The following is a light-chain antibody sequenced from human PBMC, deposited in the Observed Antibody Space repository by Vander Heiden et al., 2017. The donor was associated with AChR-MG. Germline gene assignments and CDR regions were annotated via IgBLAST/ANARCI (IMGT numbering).Light chain of an antibody. CDR1: SSHIGAGPD. Sequence: HSLLTQPPSVSGPPGRSVTETCPGSSSHIGAGPDVHWYQHLPGTVPKLLIFGNGNRPSGVPDRFSGSKSGTSASLVISGLQAEDEGDYYCQSYDSSLSVGVFGGGTKLTVL. V-gene: IGLV1-40*01. CDR2: GNG. CDR3: QSYDSSLSVGV. J-gene: IGLJ3*02.